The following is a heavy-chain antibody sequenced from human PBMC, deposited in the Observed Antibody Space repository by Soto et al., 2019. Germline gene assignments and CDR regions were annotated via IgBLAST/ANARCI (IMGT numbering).Heavy chain of an antibody. CDR1: GFSFSTSH. D-gene: IGHD3-10*01. V-gene: IGHV3-53*01. CDR2: IYSGGAT. CDR3: AKVGPYDSVSYMFRYTWFGS. Sequence: EVQLMESGGGLMQPGGSLRLSCAAAGFSFSTSHISWVRQAPGKGLEWVSVIYSGGATNYAVSVKGRLIISRDKYKNTVDHQMDSLRAEDTAVYYCAKVGPYDSVSYMFRYTWFGSWGPGTLVTVSS. J-gene: IGHJ4*02.